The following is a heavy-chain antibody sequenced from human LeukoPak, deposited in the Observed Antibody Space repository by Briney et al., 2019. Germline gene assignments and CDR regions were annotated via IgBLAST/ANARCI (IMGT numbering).Heavy chain of an antibody. CDR2: IYYSGST. CDR3: ARGLSRGQWLAMYDY. J-gene: IGHJ4*02. Sequence: SETLSLTCTVSGGSISRDYWIWIRQPPGKGLEWIGYIYYSGSTNYNPSLKSRVTISVDTSKNRISLKLSSVTAADTAVYYSARGLSRGQWLAMYDYWGQGTLVTVSS. CDR1: GGSISRDY. D-gene: IGHD6-19*01. V-gene: IGHV4-59*01.